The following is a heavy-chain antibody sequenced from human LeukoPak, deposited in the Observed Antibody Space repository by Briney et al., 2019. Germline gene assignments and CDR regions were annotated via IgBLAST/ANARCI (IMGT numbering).Heavy chain of an antibody. V-gene: IGHV3-64*01. J-gene: IGHJ6*03. D-gene: IGHD1-26*01. CDR1: GFSFSSYT. CDR2: IISHGGNT. Sequence: GGSLRLSCTASGFSFSSYTMHWVRQAPGKGLEYVSAIISHGGNTHYTNSVEGRFTISRDNSKNTLYLQMGSLRPDDMAVYYCARVKMGATVSDYYYYYMDVWGKGTTVTVSS. CDR3: ARVKMGATVSDYYYYYMDV.